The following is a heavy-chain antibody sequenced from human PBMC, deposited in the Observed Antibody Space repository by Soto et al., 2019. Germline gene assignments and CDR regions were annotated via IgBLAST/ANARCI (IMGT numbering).Heavy chain of an antibody. V-gene: IGHV3-9*01. Sequence: PGGSLRLSCAASGFTFDDYAMHWVRQAPGKGLEWVSGISWNSGSIGYADSVKGRFTISRDNAKNSLYLQMNSLRAEDTALYYCAKDMSGDPGGWFDPWGQGTLVTVSS. CDR1: GFTFDDYA. CDR3: AKDMSGDPGGWFDP. CDR2: ISWNSGSI. D-gene: IGHD4-17*01. J-gene: IGHJ5*02.